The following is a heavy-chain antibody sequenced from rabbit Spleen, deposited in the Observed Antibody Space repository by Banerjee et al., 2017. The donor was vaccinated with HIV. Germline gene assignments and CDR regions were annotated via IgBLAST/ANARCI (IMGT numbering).Heavy chain of an antibody. J-gene: IGHJ4*01. Sequence: EQLEESGGGLVQPEGSLALTCKASGFSFSSSDYICWVRQAPGKGLEWISCIAGSSSGFTYSATWAKGRFTISKTSSTTVTLQMTSLTAADTATYFCLRDRANIGGDYGPYYFDLWGPGTLVTVS. CDR1: GFSFSSSDY. V-gene: IGHV1S45*01. D-gene: IGHD2-1*01. CDR2: IAGSSSGFT. CDR3: LRDRANIGGDYGPYYFDL.